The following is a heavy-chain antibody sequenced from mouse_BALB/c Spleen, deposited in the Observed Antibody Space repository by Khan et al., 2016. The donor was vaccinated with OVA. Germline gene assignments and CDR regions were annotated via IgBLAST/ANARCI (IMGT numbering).Heavy chain of an antibody. Sequence: QVRLQQSGAELARPGASVKLSCKASGYSFTDYYINWVKQRTGQGLEWIGEISPVSGDTYYNEKFKGKATLTADKSSSTAYMQLSSLTSEASAVDFCARRNYFGYTFAYWGQGTLVTVSA. D-gene: IGHD1-2*01. V-gene: IGHV1-77*01. CDR1: GYSFTDYY. J-gene: IGHJ3*01. CDR3: ARRNYFGYTFAY. CDR2: ISPVSGDT.